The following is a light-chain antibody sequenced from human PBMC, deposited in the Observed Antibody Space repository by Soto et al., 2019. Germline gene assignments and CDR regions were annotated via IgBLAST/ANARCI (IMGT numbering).Light chain of an antibody. CDR3: TSYTASSPFYG. J-gene: IGLJ1*01. CDR1: RTDGDGHDY. V-gene: IGLV2-14*03. CDR2: DVY. Sequence: QSALTQPASVSGSRGQSIAISCIGVRTDGDGHDYVSWYQQHPGQAPQLIIYDVYNRPSGVSDRFSGSKSGNTASLVISGLQAEDEADYFCTSYTASSPFYGFGAGTKVTVL.